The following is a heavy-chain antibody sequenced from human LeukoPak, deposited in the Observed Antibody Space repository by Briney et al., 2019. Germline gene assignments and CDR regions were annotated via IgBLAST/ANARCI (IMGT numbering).Heavy chain of an antibody. CDR3: ARADSSGYYFDY. CDR1: GFTFSSYS. Sequence: GGSLRLSCAASGFTFSSYSMNWVRQAPGKGLEWVSSISSSSSYIYYADSVKGRFTISRDNAKNSLYLQIHSLRAEDTAVYYCARADSSGYYFDYWGQGTLVTVSS. CDR2: ISSSSSYI. D-gene: IGHD3-22*01. V-gene: IGHV3-21*01. J-gene: IGHJ4*02.